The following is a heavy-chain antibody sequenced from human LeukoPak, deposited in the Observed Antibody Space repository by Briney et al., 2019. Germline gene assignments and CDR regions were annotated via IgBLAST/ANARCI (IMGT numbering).Heavy chain of an antibody. D-gene: IGHD3-22*01. CDR2: ISSSSSYT. J-gene: IGHJ4*02. CDR3: ASSTYYYDSSGPSDY. CDR1: GFTFSDYY. V-gene: IGHV3-11*06. Sequence: KPGGSLRLSCAASGFTFSDYYMSWIRQAPGKGLEWVSYISSSSSYTNYAASVKGRFTISRDNAKNLLYLQMNSLRAEDTAVYYCASSTYYYDSSGPSDYWGQGTLVTVSS.